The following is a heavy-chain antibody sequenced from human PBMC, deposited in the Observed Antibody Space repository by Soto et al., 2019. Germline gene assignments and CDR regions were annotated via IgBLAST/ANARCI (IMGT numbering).Heavy chain of an antibody. CDR2: TSYDGSNT. CDR3: ARWGTTGGLDV. Sequence: QVQLVESGGGVVQPGTSLRLSCVGSGFTFRSYVIHWVRQAPGKGLEWVALTSYDGSNTFYGDSVKGRFTISRHNSRNTVELQMDSLRFEDSAFYYCARWGTTGGLDVWGQGTLVSVSS. V-gene: IGHV3-33*05. CDR1: GFTFRSYV. J-gene: IGHJ4*02. D-gene: IGHD3-16*01.